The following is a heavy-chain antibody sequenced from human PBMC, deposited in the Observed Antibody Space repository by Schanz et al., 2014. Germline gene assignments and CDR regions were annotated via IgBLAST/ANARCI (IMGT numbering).Heavy chain of an antibody. J-gene: IGHJ4*02. CDR3: ARDQSPYTNSSDVRYFDY. V-gene: IGHV1-18*04. D-gene: IGHD6-6*01. Sequence: QVHLVQSGAEVHKPGASLKISCKASGYTFTNFFLHWVRQAPGQGLEWMGWISAYNGNTNYAQKLQGRVTMTTDTSTSTAYMELRSLRSDDTAVYYCARDQSPYTNSSDVRYFDYWGQGSLVTVSP. CDR2: ISAYNGNT. CDR1: GYTFTNFF.